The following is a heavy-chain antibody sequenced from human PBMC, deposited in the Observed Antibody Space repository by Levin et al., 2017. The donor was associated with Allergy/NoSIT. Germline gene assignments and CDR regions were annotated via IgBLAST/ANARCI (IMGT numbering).Heavy chain of an antibody. CDR2: ISYDGSNK. V-gene: IGHV3-30*04. CDR1: GFTFSSYA. CDR3: ARGNVGFGELLYHDY. Sequence: GGSLRLSCAASGFTFSSYAMHWVRQAPGKGLEWVAVISYDGSNKYYADSVKGRFTISRDNSKNTLYLQMNSLRAEDTAVYYCARGNVGFGELLYHDYWGQGTLVTVSS. J-gene: IGHJ4*02. D-gene: IGHD3-10*01.